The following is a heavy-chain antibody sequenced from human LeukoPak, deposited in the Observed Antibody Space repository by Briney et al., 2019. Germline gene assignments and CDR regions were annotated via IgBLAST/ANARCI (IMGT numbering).Heavy chain of an antibody. CDR1: GGTFSSYA. J-gene: IGHJ4*02. CDR3: ARVNRYCSGGSCRYIDY. Sequence: GASVKVSCKASGGTFSSYAISWVRQAPGQGLEWMGGIIPIFGTANYAQKFQGRVTITADKSTSTAYMELSSLGSEDTAVYYCARVNRYCSGGSCRYIDYWGQGTLVTVSS. V-gene: IGHV1-69*06. CDR2: IIPIFGTA. D-gene: IGHD2-15*01.